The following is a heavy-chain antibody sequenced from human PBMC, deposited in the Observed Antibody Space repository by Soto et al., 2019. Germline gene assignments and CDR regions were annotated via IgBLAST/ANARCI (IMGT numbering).Heavy chain of an antibody. CDR3: AKRIPYYFDY. J-gene: IGHJ4*02. Sequence: PGGSLRLSCVASGFTFSSYAMSWVRQAPGKGLEWVSVISGSGGSTDYADSVKGRFTISRDNSKNTLYLQMSGLRADDTAVYYCAKRIPYYFDYWGQGTLVTVSS. CDR2: ISGSGGST. V-gene: IGHV3-23*01. CDR1: GFTFSSYA.